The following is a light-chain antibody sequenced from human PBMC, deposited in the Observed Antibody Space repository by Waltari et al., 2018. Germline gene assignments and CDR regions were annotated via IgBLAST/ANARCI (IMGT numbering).Light chain of an antibody. CDR2: DAS. V-gene: IGKV3-11*01. Sequence: EIVLTPSPAPLSLSPGERAHLPCRASQRVSSYLAWYQQKPGQAPRLLIYDASNRATGIPARFSGSGSGTDFTLTISSLEPEDFAVYYCQQRSNWPWTFGQGTKVEIK. CDR1: QRVSSY. CDR3: QQRSNWPWT. J-gene: IGKJ1*01.